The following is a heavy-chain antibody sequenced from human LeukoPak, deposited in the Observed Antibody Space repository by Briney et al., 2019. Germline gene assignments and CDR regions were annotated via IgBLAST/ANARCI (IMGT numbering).Heavy chain of an antibody. CDR3: ARVFNYYDSGGTFDY. J-gene: IGHJ4*02. CDR1: GYTFTSYG. CDR2: ISAYNGNT. D-gene: IGHD3-22*01. V-gene: IGHV1-18*01. Sequence: GASVKVSCKASGYTFTSYGISWVRQAPGQGLEWMGWISAYNGNTDYAQKLQGRVTMTTDTSTSTAYMELRSLRSDDTAVYYCARVFNYYDSGGTFDYWGQGTLVTVSS.